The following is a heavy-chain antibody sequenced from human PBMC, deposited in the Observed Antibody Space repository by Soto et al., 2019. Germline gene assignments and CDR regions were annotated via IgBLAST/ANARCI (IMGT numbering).Heavy chain of an antibody. Sequence: GGSLRLSCAASGFTVTSYYMSWVRQAPGKGLEWVSLIYTGGNTNYADSVKGRFTISRDNSKNTLYLQMNSLRAEDTAVYYCARDYYYGSGNYYRADYYHYGMDVWGQVTTFTVSS. J-gene: IGHJ6*02. D-gene: IGHD3-10*01. V-gene: IGHV3-53*01. CDR2: IYTGGNT. CDR3: ARDYYYGSGNYYRADYYHYGMDV. CDR1: GFTVTSYY.